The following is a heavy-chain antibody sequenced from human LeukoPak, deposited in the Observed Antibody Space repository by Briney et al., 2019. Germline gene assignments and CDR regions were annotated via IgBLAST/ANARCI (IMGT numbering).Heavy chain of an antibody. D-gene: IGHD2-8*02. V-gene: IGHV4-59*07. CDR2: FIYDGST. CDR3: TRGITGHYRSMGGFAFDI. CDR1: GASISQHY. Sequence: SDTLSLTCTVSGASISQHYWSWIRQPPGKGLEYIGYFIYDGSTNYTSSVRSRVTILVDTSKNQFTLNLRSVTAADTAKYYCTRGITGHYRSMGGFAFDIWGQRTL. J-gene: IGHJ3*02.